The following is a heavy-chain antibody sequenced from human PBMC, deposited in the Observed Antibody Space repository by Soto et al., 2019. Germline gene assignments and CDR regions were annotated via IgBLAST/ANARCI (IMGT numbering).Heavy chain of an antibody. V-gene: IGHV4-39*01. Sequence: SETLSLTCTVSGGSISSSSYYWGWIRQPPGKGLEWIGSIYYSGSTYYNPSLKSRVTISVDTSKNQFSLKLSSVTAADTAVYYCARHPGEYTVGLPDYYYYMDVWGKGTTVTVS. CDR3: ARHPGEYTVGLPDYYYYMDV. CDR2: IYYSGST. CDR1: GGSISSSSYY. D-gene: IGHD3-10*01. J-gene: IGHJ6*03.